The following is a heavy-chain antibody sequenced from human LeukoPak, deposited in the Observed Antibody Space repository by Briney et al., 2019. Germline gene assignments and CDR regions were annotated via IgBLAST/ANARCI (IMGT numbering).Heavy chain of an antibody. CDR2: INPNSSGT. J-gene: IGHJ4*02. V-gene: IGHV1-2*06. D-gene: IGHD2-2*01. Sequence: GASLKVSCKASGYSFTGDYMHWGRQGPGQRLEWMGRINPNSSGTNYAQKYQGRVTMTRDTSISTAYMELSRLRSDDTAVYYCARVPSIRHTSCLGYWGQGTLVTVSS. CDR1: GYSFTGDY. CDR3: ARVPSIRHTSCLGY.